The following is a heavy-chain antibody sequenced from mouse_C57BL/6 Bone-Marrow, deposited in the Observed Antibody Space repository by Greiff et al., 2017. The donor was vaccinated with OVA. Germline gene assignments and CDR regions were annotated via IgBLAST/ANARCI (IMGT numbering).Heavy chain of an antibody. Sequence: VQLQQSGTVLARPGASVKMSCKTSGYTFTSYWMHWVKQRPGQGLEWIGAIYPGNSDTSYNQKFKGKAKLTAVTSASTAYMELSSLTNEDSAVYYCTRSRYYGSRPWFAYWGQGTLVTVSA. CDR3: TRSRYYGSRPWFAY. CDR2: IYPGNSDT. J-gene: IGHJ3*01. V-gene: IGHV1-5*01. D-gene: IGHD1-1*01. CDR1: GYTFTSYW.